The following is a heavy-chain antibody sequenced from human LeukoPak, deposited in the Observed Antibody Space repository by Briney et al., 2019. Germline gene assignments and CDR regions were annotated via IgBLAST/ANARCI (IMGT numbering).Heavy chain of an antibody. CDR1: GYTFTGYY. D-gene: IGHD3-10*01. J-gene: IGHJ6*02. V-gene: IGHV1-2*06. CDR2: INPNSGGT. Sequence: ASVKVSCKASGYTFTGYYMHWMRQAPGQGLEWMGRINPNSGGTNYAQKFQGRVTMTRDTSISTAYMELSRLRSDDTAVYYCAREGGVSMVRGVVDVWGQGTTVTVSS. CDR3: AREGGVSMVRGVVDV.